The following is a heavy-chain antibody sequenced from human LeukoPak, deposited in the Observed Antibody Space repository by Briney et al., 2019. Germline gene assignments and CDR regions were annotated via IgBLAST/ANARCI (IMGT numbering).Heavy chain of an antibody. V-gene: IGHV1-69*13. Sequence: SVKVSCKASGGTFSSYAISWVRQAPGQGLEWMGGIIPIFGTANYAQMFKGRVTITADGSMSRAYMELSSLRSEDTAVYYCARGGYYYGSGSYYNGLYYYYYYMDVWGKGTTVTISS. J-gene: IGHJ6*03. D-gene: IGHD3-10*01. CDR3: ARGGYYYGSGSYYNGLYYYYYYMDV. CDR1: GGTFSSYA. CDR2: IIPIFGTA.